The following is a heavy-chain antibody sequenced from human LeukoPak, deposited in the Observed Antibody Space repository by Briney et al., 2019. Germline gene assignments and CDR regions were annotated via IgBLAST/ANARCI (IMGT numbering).Heavy chain of an antibody. J-gene: IGHJ4*02. V-gene: IGHV1-24*01. CDR1: GYTLTELS. CDR3: ATVKKSDYGDYGPTWYFDY. D-gene: IGHD4-17*01. Sequence: ASVKVSCKVSGYTLTELSMHWVRQAPGKGLEWMGGFDPEDGETIYAQKFQSRVTMTADTSTDTGYMELSSLRSEDTVVYYCATVKKSDYGDYGPTWYFDYWGQGTLVTVSS. CDR2: FDPEDGET.